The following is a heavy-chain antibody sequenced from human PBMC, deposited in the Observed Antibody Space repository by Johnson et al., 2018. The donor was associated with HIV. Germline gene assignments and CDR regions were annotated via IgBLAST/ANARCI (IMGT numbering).Heavy chain of an antibody. D-gene: IGHD6-13*01. Sequence: VQLVESGGGLVQPGRSLRLSCAASGITFDEYALHWVRQAPGKGLEWVSGISWNNGTIGYADSVMGRFTISRDNSKNTLYLQMNSLRTEDTAVYYCAKKQAAAGTGGGAFDIWGQGTMVTVSS. V-gene: IGHV3-9*01. J-gene: IGHJ3*02. CDR1: GITFDEYA. CDR2: ISWNNGTI. CDR3: AKKQAAAGTGGGAFDI.